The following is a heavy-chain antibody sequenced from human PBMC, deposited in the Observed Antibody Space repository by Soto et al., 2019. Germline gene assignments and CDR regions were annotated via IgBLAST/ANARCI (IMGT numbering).Heavy chain of an antibody. CDR2: IYTSGST. CDR1: GGFISTYF. V-gene: IGHV4-4*07. D-gene: IGHD1-26*01. J-gene: IGHJ5*02. Sequence: SETLSLTCTVSGGFISTYFWSWIRQPAGKGLQWIGHIYTSGSTNYNPSLKSRVTMSVDTSKNQFSLKLSSVTAADTAVYYCARDLGGPIVGATEGWFDTWGQGTLVTVSS. CDR3: ARDLGGPIVGATEGWFDT.